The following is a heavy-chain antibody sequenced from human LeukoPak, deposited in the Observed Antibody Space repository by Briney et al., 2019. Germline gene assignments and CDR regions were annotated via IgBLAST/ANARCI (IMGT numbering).Heavy chain of an antibody. Sequence: SETLSLTCTVSGGSISSYYWSWIRQPPGKGLEWIGYIYYSGSTNYNPSLKRRVTISVDTSKNQFSLKLSSVIAADTAVYYCARDSKYCSSTSCYSPGMDVWGKGTTVTVSS. J-gene: IGHJ6*04. CDR3: ARDSKYCSSTSCYSPGMDV. V-gene: IGHV4-59*01. CDR1: GGSISSYY. D-gene: IGHD2-2*01. CDR2: IYYSGST.